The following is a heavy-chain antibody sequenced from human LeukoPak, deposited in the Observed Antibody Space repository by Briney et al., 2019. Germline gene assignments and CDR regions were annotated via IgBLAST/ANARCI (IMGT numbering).Heavy chain of an antibody. Sequence: PGGSLRLSCAASGFTFSSYAMSWVRQAPGKGLEWVSVISGSGGSTYYADSVKGRFTISRDNSKNTLYMQMNSLRAEDTAVYYCAKEKSIVGATDSAFDIWGQGTMVTVSS. CDR1: GFTFSSYA. CDR2: ISGSGGST. J-gene: IGHJ3*02. CDR3: AKEKSIVGATDSAFDI. D-gene: IGHD1-26*01. V-gene: IGHV3-23*01.